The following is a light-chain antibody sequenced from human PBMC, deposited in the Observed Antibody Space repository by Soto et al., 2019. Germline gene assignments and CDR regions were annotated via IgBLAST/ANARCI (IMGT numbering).Light chain of an antibody. CDR1: QGIRTE. J-gene: IGKJ1*01. CDR3: LQDNSYPRT. V-gene: IGKV1-6*01. CDR2: GAS. Sequence: AIQMTQSPSSLYASVGDRVTITCRASQGIRTELGWYQQKPGKAPQLLIYGASTLQSGAPSRFSGSGSGTDFTLTISSLQADDCVTYYGLQDNSYPRTFGQGTKVEIE.